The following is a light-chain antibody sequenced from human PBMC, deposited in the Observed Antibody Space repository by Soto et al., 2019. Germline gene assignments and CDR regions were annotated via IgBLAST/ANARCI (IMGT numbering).Light chain of an antibody. CDR3: QHYNSYSEA. Sequence: DIQMTQSPSTLSGSVGDRVTITCRASQTISSWLAWYQQKPGKAPKHLIYKASTLNSGFPSRFSGSGSGTEFTLTISSLQPDDFATYYCQHYNSYSEAFGQGTKVELE. CDR1: QTISSW. V-gene: IGKV1-5*03. CDR2: KAS. J-gene: IGKJ1*01.